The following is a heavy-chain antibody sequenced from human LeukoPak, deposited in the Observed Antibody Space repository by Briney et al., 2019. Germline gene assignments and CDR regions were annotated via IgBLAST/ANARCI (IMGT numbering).Heavy chain of an antibody. CDR2: INHSGST. Sequence: SETLSLTCTVSGGSFSGYYWSWIRQPPGKGLEWIGEINHSGSTNYNPSLKSRVTISVDTSKNQFSLKLSSVTAADTAVYYCAAPDDAFDIWGQGTMVAVSS. CDR3: AAPDDAFDI. CDR1: GGSFSGYY. J-gene: IGHJ3*02. V-gene: IGHV4-34*01.